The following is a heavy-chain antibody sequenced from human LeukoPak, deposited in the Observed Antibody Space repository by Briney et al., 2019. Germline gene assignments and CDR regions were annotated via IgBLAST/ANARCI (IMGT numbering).Heavy chain of an antibody. V-gene: IGHV1-69*05. CDR3: ARFGGAAAGTGWFDP. CDR1: GGPLSSYA. Sequence: PVKVSSKVSGGPLSSYAISWVRKAPGKGLGWMGGIIPIFGTANYAQKFQGRVTITTDESTSTAYMELSSLRSEDTAVYYCARFGGAAAGTGWFDPWGQGTLVTVSS. CDR2: IIPIFGTA. J-gene: IGHJ5*02. D-gene: IGHD6-13*01.